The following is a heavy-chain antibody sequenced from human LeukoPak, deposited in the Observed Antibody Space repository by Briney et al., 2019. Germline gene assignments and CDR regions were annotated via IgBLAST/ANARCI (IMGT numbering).Heavy chain of an antibody. V-gene: IGHV4-39*01. D-gene: IGHD3-10*01. J-gene: IGHJ4*02. CDR3: ARAMYYYGSGSYAVFDY. CDR1: GGSISSSSYY. CDR2: IYYSGST. Sequence: SETLSLTCSASGGSISSSSYYWGWIRQPPGKGLEWIGSIYYSGSTYYNPSLKSRVTISVDTSKNQFSLMLSSVTAADTAVYYCARAMYYYGSGSYAVFDYWGQGTLVTVSS.